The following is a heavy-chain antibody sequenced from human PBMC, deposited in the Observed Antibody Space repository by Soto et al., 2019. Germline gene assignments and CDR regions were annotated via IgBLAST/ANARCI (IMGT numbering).Heavy chain of an antibody. J-gene: IGHJ6*02. CDR1: GFTFSSYA. V-gene: IGHV3-23*01. CDR3: AKRHSSYYGMDV. D-gene: IGHD4-4*01. CDR2: MSGSGGST. Sequence: EVQLLESGGGLVQPGGSLRLSCAASGFTFSSYAMSWVRQAPGKGLEWVSGMSGSGGSTYYADSVKGRFTISRDNSKNTLYLHMNSLRAEDTAVYYCAKRHSSYYGMDVWGQGTTVTVSS.